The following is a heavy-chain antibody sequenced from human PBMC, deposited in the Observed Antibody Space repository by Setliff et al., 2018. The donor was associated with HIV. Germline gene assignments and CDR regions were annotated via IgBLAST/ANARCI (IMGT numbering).Heavy chain of an antibody. D-gene: IGHD3-16*01. V-gene: IGHV4-34*01. CDR1: GGSFSDYQ. J-gene: IGHJ4*02. CDR2: INYSGTT. CDR3: ARGVPGD. Sequence: PSETLSLTCAVYGGSFSDYQWSWVRQSPGKGLERIGQINYSGTTRYNPSLRSRVTMSIDTSKNQFSLRLTSVTAADTAIYYCARGVPGDWDQGMLVTVSS.